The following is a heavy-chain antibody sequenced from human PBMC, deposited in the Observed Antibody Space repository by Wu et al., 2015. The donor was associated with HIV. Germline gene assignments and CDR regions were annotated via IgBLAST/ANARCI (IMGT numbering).Heavy chain of an antibody. V-gene: IGHV1-69*05. CDR2: INPVFGTT. CDR3: ARYIGYCYFDF. Sequence: QVHLVQSGAEVRKPGSSVKVSCKASGDTFASYSIAWVRQAPGQGLEWMGGINPVFGTTNYAQRFQGRVTITTDRSTDTAYMELTGLKSDDTAVYYCARYIGYCYFDFWGRGTLVTVSS. J-gene: IGHJ2*01. CDR1: GDTFASYS.